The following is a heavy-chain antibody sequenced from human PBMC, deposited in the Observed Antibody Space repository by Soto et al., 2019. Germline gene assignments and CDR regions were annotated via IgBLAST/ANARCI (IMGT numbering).Heavy chain of an antibody. CDR1: GFTFSSYA. J-gene: IGHJ4*02. CDR3: AKGGPYYYDSSGYYDY. Sequence: EVQLLESGGGLVQPGGSQRLSCAASGFTFSSYAMSWVRQAPGKGLEWVSAISGSGGSTYYADSVKGRFTISRDNSKNTLYLQMNSLRAEDTAVYYCAKGGPYYYDSSGYYDYWGQGTLVTVSS. V-gene: IGHV3-23*01. D-gene: IGHD3-22*01. CDR2: ISGSGGST.